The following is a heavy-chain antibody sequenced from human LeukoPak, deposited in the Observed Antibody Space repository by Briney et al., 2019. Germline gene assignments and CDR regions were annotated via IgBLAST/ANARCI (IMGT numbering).Heavy chain of an antibody. J-gene: IGHJ5*02. Sequence: GGSLRLSCAASGFTFNTYWMHWVRQAPGKGLVWVSHINPDGSQTNYADSVTGRFTISRDNAKNTLYLQMNSLRAEDTAVYYCARRGYSYGSDNWFDPWGQGTLVTVSS. V-gene: IGHV3-74*01. CDR3: ARRGYSYGSDNWFDP. CDR2: INPDGSQT. D-gene: IGHD5-18*01. CDR1: GFTFNTYW.